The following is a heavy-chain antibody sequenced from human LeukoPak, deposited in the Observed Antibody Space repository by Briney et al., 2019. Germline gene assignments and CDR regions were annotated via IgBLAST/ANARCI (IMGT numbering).Heavy chain of an antibody. CDR1: GGSISSYY. CDR3: TRHEGRIIRGTIITIYPFDI. Sequence: SETLSLTCTVSGGSISSYYWSWIRQPPGKGLEWIGYIYYSGSTNYNPSLKSRVTISVDTSKNQFSLKLSSVTAADTAVYFCTRHEGRIIRGTIITIYPFDIWGQGTMVTVSS. CDR2: IYYSGST. J-gene: IGHJ3*02. V-gene: IGHV4-59*01. D-gene: IGHD3-10*01.